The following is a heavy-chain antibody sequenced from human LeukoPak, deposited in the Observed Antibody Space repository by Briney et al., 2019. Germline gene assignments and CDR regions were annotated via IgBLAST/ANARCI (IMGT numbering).Heavy chain of an antibody. J-gene: IGHJ4*02. V-gene: IGHV3-30-3*01. CDR2: MSYDGSNK. Sequence: GGSLRLSCAPSGFTFSSYAMHWVRQAPGKGLECVAVMSYDGSNKYYADSVTGRFTISRDNSKNRLYLKMNRVRAEDAAVYYCARGWRVVPAAVYGGQATLVTVSS. CDR1: GFTFSSYA. CDR3: ARGWRVVPAAVY. D-gene: IGHD2-2*01.